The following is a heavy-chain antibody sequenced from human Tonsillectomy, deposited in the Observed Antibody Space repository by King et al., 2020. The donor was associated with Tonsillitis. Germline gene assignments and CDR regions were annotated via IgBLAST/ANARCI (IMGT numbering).Heavy chain of an antibody. CDR1: GFSLSTSGVG. Sequence: ITLKESGPTLVKPTQTLTLTCTFSGFSLSTSGVGVGWIRQPPGQALEWLALIYWNDDKRYSPSLKSRLTITKDTSKNQVVLTMTNMDPVDTATYYCAHRRGNYYDSSGYYDYWGQGTLVTVSS. V-gene: IGHV2-5*01. CDR3: AHRRGNYYDSSGYYDY. CDR2: IYWNDDK. D-gene: IGHD3-22*01. J-gene: IGHJ4*02.